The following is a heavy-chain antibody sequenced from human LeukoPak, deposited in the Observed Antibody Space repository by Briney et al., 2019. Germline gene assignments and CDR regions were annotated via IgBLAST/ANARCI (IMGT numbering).Heavy chain of an antibody. CDR1: GGSISRNSDY. Sequence: PSETLSLTCTVSGGSISRNSDYWGWIRQPPGKGLEWMGSIYYGGSTQYNPSLKSRVTISVDTSKNQFSLKLSSVTVADTGVYYCASDSSGYYYSAFDIWGQGTMVTVSS. V-gene: IGHV4-39*07. D-gene: IGHD3-22*01. CDR3: ASDSSGYYYSAFDI. CDR2: IYYGGST. J-gene: IGHJ3*02.